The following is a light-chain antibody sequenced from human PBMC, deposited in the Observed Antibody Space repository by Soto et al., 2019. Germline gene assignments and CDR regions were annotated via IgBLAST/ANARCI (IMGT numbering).Light chain of an antibody. CDR2: EVS. CDR1: SSDIGGYNY. Sequence: QSALTQPASVSGSPGQSITISCTGTSSDIGGYNYVSWYQQHPGKVPKLMIYEVSSRPSGVSSRFSGSRSGNTASLTISGLQAEDEADYYCSSYTSSSTLYVFGTGTKVTVL. V-gene: IGLV2-14*01. CDR3: SSYTSSSTLYV. J-gene: IGLJ1*01.